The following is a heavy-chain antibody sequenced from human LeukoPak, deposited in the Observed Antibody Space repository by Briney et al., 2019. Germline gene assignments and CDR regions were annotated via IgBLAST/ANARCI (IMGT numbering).Heavy chain of an antibody. V-gene: IGHV4-4*07. CDR2: IYTSGST. J-gene: IGHJ4*02. CDR1: GDSIRSYY. D-gene: IGHD2-15*01. CDR3: ARDLGYCSGGSCSRFDY. Sequence: SETLSLTCTASGDSIRSYYWSWIRHTPGKGLEWIGRIYTSGSTNYKPSLKSRVTMSVDTSKNQFSLKLSSVTAADTAVYYCARDLGYCSGGSCSRFDYWGQGTLVTVSS.